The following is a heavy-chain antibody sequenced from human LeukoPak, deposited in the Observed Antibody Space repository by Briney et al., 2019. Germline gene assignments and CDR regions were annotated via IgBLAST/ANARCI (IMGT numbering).Heavy chain of an antibody. Sequence: SETLSLTCTVSGGSISSTTYYWAWIRQPPGKGLEWIGSIYKTGSTNYSPSLKSRVTISVDTSKNQFSLKLSSVTAADTAVYYCARSEGYAGFDYWGQGTLVTVSS. CDR3: ARSEGYAGFDY. CDR1: GGSISSTTYY. D-gene: IGHD1-1*01. J-gene: IGHJ4*02. V-gene: IGHV4-39*07. CDR2: IYKTGST.